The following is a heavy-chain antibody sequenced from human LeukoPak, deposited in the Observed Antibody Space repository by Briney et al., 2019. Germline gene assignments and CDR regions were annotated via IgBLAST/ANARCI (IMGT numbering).Heavy chain of an antibody. D-gene: IGHD6-19*01. V-gene: IGHV4-61*02. CDR1: GGSISSGSYY. CDR3: ARDGGIAVAGTPH. J-gene: IGHJ4*02. Sequence: SETLSLTCTVSGGSISSGSYYWSWIRQPAGKGLEWIGRIYTSGSTNYNPSLKSRVTASVDTSKNQFSLKLSSVTAADTAVYYCARDGGIAVAGTPHWGQGTLVTVSS. CDR2: IYTSGST.